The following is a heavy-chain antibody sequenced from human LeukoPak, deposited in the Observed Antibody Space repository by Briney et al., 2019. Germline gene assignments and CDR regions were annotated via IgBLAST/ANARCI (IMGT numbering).Heavy chain of an antibody. Sequence: SETLSLTCTVSGGSISSYYWSWIRQPPGKGLEWIGYIHYTGSTNYNPSLKSRVTISVETSKNQFSLKLKSVTAADTAVYYCARGGYYGSGNDFRFDPWGQGTLVTVSS. D-gene: IGHD3-10*01. J-gene: IGHJ5*02. V-gene: IGHV4-59*01. CDR2: IHYTGST. CDR3: ARGGYYGSGNDFRFDP. CDR1: GGSISSYY.